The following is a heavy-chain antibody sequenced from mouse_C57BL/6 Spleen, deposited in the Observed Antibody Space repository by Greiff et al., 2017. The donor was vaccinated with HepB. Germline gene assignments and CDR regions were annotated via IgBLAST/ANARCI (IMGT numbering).Heavy chain of an antibody. CDR3: ARGEGIYYDYDGGFDY. D-gene: IGHD2-4*01. CDR2: ISYSGST. CDR1: GYSITSGYD. J-gene: IGHJ2*01. V-gene: IGHV3-1*01. Sequence: EVQLVESGPGMVKPSQSLSLTCTVTGYSITSGYDWHWIRHFPGNKLEWMGYISYSGSTNYNPSLKSRISITHDTSKNHFFLKLNSVTTEDTATYYCARGEGIYYDYDGGFDYWGQGTTLTVSS.